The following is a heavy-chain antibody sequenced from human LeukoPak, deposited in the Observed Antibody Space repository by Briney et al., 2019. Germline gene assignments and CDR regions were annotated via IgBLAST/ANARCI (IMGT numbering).Heavy chain of an antibody. J-gene: IGHJ4*02. D-gene: IGHD3-9*01. CDR3: AKDSFEWNYFDY. V-gene: IGHV3-9*01. CDR2: ISWNSGRI. CDR1: GFTFDDYA. Sequence: GGSLRLSCAASGFTFDDYAMHWVRQAPGKGLEWVSGISWNSGRIGYADSVKGRFTISRDNAKNSLYLQMNSLRAEDTALYYCAKDSFEWNYFDYWGQGTLVTVSS.